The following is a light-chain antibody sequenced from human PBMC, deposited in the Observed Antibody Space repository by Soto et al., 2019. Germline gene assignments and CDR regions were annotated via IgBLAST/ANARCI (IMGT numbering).Light chain of an antibody. V-gene: IGKV3-11*01. CDR2: DAS. CDR3: QQRSSWPLFT. J-gene: IGKJ3*01. CDR1: QSVSRY. Sequence: EIVLTQSPATLSLSPGERATLSCRASQSVSRYLAWFQNKPGQPPRLLIYDASNRATGIPARFSGSGSGTDFTLTISSLEPEDFAVYYCQQRSSWPLFTFGPGTKLEIK.